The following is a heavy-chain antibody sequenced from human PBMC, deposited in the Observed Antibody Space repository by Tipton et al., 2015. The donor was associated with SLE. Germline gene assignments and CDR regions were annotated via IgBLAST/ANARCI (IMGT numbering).Heavy chain of an antibody. CDR3: ARTDGGGATFFDY. V-gene: IGHV4-4*07. J-gene: IGHJ4*02. D-gene: IGHD3-16*01. Sequence: TLSLTCTVSGGSLNNYYWSWIRQPAGKQLEWIGRVHISGRTHYSPSLSSRATVSVDTSKNQFSLTVTSVIAADTAVYYCARTDGGGATFFDYWGQGTLVTVSS. CDR1: GGSLNNYY. CDR2: VHISGRT.